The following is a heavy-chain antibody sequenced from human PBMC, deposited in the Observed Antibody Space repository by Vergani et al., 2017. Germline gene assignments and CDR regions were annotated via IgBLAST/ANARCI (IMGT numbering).Heavy chain of an antibody. CDR3: ARTQKVVKVAYYGMDV. CDR1: GYTFTSYG. V-gene: IGHV1-18*01. J-gene: IGHJ6*02. Sequence: QVQLVQSGAEVKKPGASVKVSCKASGYTFTSYGISWVRQAPGQGLEWMGWISGYNGNTNYAQKLQGRVTMTTDTSTSTAYMELRSLRSDDTAVYYWARTQKVVKVAYYGMDVWGQGTTVTVSS. CDR2: ISGYNGNT. D-gene: IGHD4-23*01.